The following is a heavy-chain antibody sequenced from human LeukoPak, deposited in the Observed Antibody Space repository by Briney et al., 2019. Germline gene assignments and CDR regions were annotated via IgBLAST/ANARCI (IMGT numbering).Heavy chain of an antibody. CDR1: GDSISSYY. J-gene: IGHJ3*02. Sequence: SETLSLTCTVSGDSISSYYWTWIRQPPGKGLEWIGYLYYSGSTNYNPSLKSRVTISVDTSKNQFSLKLSSVTAADTAVYYCARDVPAGAFDIWGQGTMVTVSS. CDR3: ARDVPAGAFDI. V-gene: IGHV4-59*01. CDR2: LYYSGST.